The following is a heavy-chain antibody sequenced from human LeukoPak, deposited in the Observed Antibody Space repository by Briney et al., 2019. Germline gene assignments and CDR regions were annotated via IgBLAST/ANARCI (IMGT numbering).Heavy chain of an antibody. CDR3: ARALIGWFGELTKDGSGAFDI. V-gene: IGHV3-48*03. J-gene: IGHJ3*02. CDR1: GFTFSSYE. CDR2: ISSSGSTI. D-gene: IGHD3-10*01. Sequence: PGGSLILSCAASGFTFSSYEMNWVRQAPGKGLEWVSYISSSGSTIYYADSVKGRFTISRDNAKNALYLQMNSLRAEDTAVYYCARALIGWFGELTKDGSGAFDIWGQGTMVTASS.